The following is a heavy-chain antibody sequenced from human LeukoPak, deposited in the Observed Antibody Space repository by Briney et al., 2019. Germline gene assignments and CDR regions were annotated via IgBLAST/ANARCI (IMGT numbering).Heavy chain of an antibody. D-gene: IGHD5-24*01. CDR1: GDSISSYY. J-gene: IGHJ3*02. V-gene: IGHV4-59*08. CDR3: ARHVTISGPYDASDI. Sequence: PSETLSLTCTVSGDSISSYYWSWNRQPPGKGLEWIGYIYYSGGTDYNPSLKSRVTISVDTSKNQFSLKLRSVTAADTAVYYCARHVTISGPYDASDIWGQGTMVTVSP. CDR2: IYYSGGT.